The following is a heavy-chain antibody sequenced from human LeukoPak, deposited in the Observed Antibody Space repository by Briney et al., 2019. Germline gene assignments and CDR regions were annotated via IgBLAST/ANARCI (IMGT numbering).Heavy chain of an antibody. Sequence: QPSETLSLTCTVSGDSISNSPYYWGWIRQPPGKGLEWIGSIYYSGSTYYNPSLKSRVTISVDTSKNQFSLKLSSVTAADAAVYYCARRATAMAKGSDYWGQGTLVTVSS. D-gene: IGHD5-18*01. J-gene: IGHJ4*02. CDR3: ARRATAMAKGSDY. V-gene: IGHV4-39*01. CDR2: IYYSGST. CDR1: GDSISNSPYY.